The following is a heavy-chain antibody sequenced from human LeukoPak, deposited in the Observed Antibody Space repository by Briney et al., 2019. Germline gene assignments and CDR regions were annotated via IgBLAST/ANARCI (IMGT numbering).Heavy chain of an antibody. CDR1: GFTVSSNY. CDR2: IYSGGST. CDR3: VRAGSGSYSHFDY. Sequence: GGSLRLSCAASGFTVSSNYMSWVRQAPGKGLEWVSVIYSGGSTYYADSVKGRFTISRHNSKNTLYLQMNSLRAEDTAVYYCVRAGSGSYSHFDYWGQGTLVTVSS. J-gene: IGHJ4*02. D-gene: IGHD3-10*01. V-gene: IGHV3-53*04.